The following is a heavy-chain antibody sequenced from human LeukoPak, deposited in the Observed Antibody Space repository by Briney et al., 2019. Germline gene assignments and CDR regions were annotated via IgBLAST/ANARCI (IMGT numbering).Heavy chain of an antibody. Sequence: SETLSLTCAVYGGSFSGYYWSWIRQPPGKGLEWIGEINHSGSTNYNPSLKSRVTISVDTSKNQFSLKLSSVTAADTAVYYRASGGPPYYDILTETLDYWGQGTLVTVSS. CDR1: GGSFSGYY. CDR3: ASGGPPYYDILTETLDY. CDR2: INHSGST. D-gene: IGHD3-9*01. V-gene: IGHV4-34*01. J-gene: IGHJ4*02.